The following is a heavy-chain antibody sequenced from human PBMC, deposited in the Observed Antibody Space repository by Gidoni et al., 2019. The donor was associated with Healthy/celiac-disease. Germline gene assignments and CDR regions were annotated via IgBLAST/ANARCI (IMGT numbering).Heavy chain of an antibody. J-gene: IGHJ5*02. CDR2: INHSGST. V-gene: IGHV4-34*01. D-gene: IGHD3-16*01. CDR1: GGSFSGYY. CDR3: ARGPGCLRFIRANWFDP. Sequence: QVQLQQWVAGLLTPSETLSLTCAVSGGSFSGYYWSWIRQPPGKGLEWIGEINHSGSTNYNPSLKSRVTISVDTSKNQFSLKLSSVTAADTAVYYCARGPGCLRFIRANWFDPWGQGTLVTVSS.